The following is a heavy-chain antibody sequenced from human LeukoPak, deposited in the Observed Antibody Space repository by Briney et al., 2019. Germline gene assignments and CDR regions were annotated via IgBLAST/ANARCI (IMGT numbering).Heavy chain of an antibody. D-gene: IGHD3-3*01. CDR3: ARGGGYYDFWSGYFNNWFDP. Sequence: SETLSLSCAVYGGSFSGYYWSWIRQPPGKGLEWIGEINHSGSTNYNPSLKSRVTISVDTSKNQFSLKLSSVTAADTAVYYCARGGGYYDFWSGYFNNWFDPWGQGTLVTVSP. J-gene: IGHJ5*02. CDR2: INHSGST. V-gene: IGHV4-34*01. CDR1: GGSFSGYY.